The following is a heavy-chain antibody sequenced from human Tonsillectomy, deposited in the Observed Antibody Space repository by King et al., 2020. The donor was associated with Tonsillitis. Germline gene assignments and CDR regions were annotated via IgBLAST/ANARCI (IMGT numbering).Heavy chain of an antibody. J-gene: IGHJ5*02. CDR3: ASSDCSDNSGYSSWFDP. CDR1: GGSISSYY. V-gene: IGHV4-59*01. D-gene: IGHD2-15*01. Sequence: QLQESGPGLVKPSETLSLTCTVSGGSISSYYWSWIRQPPGKGLEWIGYISYSGTTNYNPSLKSRVTISLDTSKNHFSLKLSSVTAADTAVYYCASSDCSDNSGYSSWFDPWGQGTLVTVSS. CDR2: ISYSGTT.